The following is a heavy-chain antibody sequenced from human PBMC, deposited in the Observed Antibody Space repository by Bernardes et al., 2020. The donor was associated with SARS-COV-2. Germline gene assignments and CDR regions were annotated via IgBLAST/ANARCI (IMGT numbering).Heavy chain of an antibody. J-gene: IGHJ6*02. CDR2: IYPGDSDT. Sequence: GESLKISCKGSGYSFTSYWIGWVRQMPGKGLEWMGIIYPGDSDTRYSPSFQGQVTISADKSISTAYLQWSSLKASDTAMYYCARPEGYSYGYDYGMDVWGQGTTVTVSS. CDR1: GYSFTSYW. D-gene: IGHD5-18*01. V-gene: IGHV5-51*01. CDR3: ARPEGYSYGYDYGMDV.